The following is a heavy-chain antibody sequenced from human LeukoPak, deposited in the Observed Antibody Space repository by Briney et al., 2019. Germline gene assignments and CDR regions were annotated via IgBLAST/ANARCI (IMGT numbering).Heavy chain of an antibody. CDR2: ISYDGSHR. Sequence: QSGGSLRLSCADSGFTFSSSGMHWVRQAPGKGLEWVAVISYDGSHRYYADSVKGRFTISRDDSKNTLYLEMNSLRAEDTAVYYCAKDRSSSWSFDYWGQGTLVTVSS. D-gene: IGHD6-13*01. CDR3: AKDRSSSWSFDY. CDR1: GFTFSSSG. J-gene: IGHJ4*02. V-gene: IGHV3-30*18.